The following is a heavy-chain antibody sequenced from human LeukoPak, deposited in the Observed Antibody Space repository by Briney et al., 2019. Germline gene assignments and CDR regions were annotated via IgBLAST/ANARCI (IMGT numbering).Heavy chain of an antibody. V-gene: IGHV4-4*07. CDR2: IYTSGST. CDR1: GGSISSYY. D-gene: IGHD1-26*01. Sequence: SETLSLTCTVSGGSISSYYWSWIRQPAGKGLEWIGRIYTSGSTNYNASLRSRVSMSVDTSKNQFSLKLSSVTAADTAVFYCARENSGSYREFDYWGQGTLVTVSS. CDR3: ARENSGSYREFDY. J-gene: IGHJ4*02.